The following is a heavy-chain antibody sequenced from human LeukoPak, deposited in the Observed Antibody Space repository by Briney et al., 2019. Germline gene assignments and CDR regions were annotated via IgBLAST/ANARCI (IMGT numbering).Heavy chain of an antibody. CDR2: IYFSGST. CDR3: AIWGSGYCTTASCYTGGFFDP. D-gene: IGHD2-2*02. CDR1: GGSISSYY. Sequence: SETLSLTCTVSGGSISSYYWSWIRQPPGKGLEWIVHIYFSGSTNYNPSLKSRVTISVDTSKTQFSLKLSSVTAADPAVYYCAIWGSGYCTTASCYTGGFFDPWGQGTLVTVSS. J-gene: IGHJ5*02. V-gene: IGHV4-59*08.